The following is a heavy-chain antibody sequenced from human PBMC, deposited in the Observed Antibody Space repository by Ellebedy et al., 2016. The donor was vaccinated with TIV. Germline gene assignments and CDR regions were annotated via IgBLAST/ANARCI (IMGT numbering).Heavy chain of an antibody. CDR1: GFTFSSFW. D-gene: IGHD5-12*01. J-gene: IGHJ4*02. Sequence: PGGSLRPSCAASGFTFSSFWMHWFRQAPGKGLVWVSRTIGDGSLTDYADSVKGRFTISRDNAKNTLYLQMNSLTVEDTAMYYCARDLHIVATDYWGQGTLVTVSS. CDR2: TIGDGSLT. V-gene: IGHV3-74*01. CDR3: ARDLHIVATDY.